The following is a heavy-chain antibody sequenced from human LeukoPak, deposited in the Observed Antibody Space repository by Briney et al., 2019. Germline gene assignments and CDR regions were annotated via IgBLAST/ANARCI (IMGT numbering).Heavy chain of an antibody. V-gene: IGHV4-34*01. CDR3: ASGSSSGYDMGY. Sequence: SETLSLTCAVYGGSFSGYYWSWIRQPPGKGLEWIGEINHSGSTNYNPSLKSRVIISVDTSKNQFSLKLSSMTAADTAVYYCASGSSSGYDMGYWGQGTLVTVSS. CDR2: INHSGST. CDR1: GGSFSGYY. D-gene: IGHD5-12*01. J-gene: IGHJ4*02.